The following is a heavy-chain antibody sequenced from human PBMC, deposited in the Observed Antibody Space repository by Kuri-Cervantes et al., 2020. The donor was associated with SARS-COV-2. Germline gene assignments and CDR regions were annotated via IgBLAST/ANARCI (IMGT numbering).Heavy chain of an antibody. CDR3: ARDFFSSRRYNWNDVYPPEFDL. Sequence: ETLSLTCAASGFTFSSYSMNWVRQAPGKGLEWVSSISSSSSYIYYADSVKGRFTISRDNSKNTLYLEMNSLRAEDTAVYYCARDFFSSRRYNWNDVYPPEFDLRGQGTLVTVSS. D-gene: IGHD1-1*01. J-gene: IGHJ4*02. CDR1: GFTFSSYS. V-gene: IGHV3-21*01. CDR2: ISSSSSYI.